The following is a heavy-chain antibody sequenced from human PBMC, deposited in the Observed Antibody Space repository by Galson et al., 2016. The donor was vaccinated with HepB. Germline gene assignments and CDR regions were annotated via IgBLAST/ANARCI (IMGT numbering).Heavy chain of an antibody. CDR2: IHYSGST. Sequence: LSLTCTVSGGSIKSGASYWSWIRQHSGKGLEWIGYIHYSGSTFYNPSLQSRLTISLDTSKSQFSLNLTSVTAADTAVYYCARSDSGTYEDCWGQGTLVTVSS. D-gene: IGHD1-26*01. CDR1: GGSIKSGASY. J-gene: IGHJ4*02. CDR3: ARSDSGTYEDC. V-gene: IGHV4-31*03.